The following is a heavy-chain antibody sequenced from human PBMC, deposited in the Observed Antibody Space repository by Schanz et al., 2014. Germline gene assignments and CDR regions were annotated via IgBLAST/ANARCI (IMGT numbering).Heavy chain of an antibody. CDR2: LSGRGSRT. CDR1: GFTFSSYA. CDR3: ARATYYHVSGSYYGNFDS. V-gene: IGHV3-23*01. D-gene: IGHD3-10*01. Sequence: EVHLLESGGGLVQPGGSLRLSCAASGFTFSSYAMGWVRQGPGKGLEWVSSLSGRGSRTDYADYVKGRFTISRDNYKKKLYMKMNSLGAEDTAVYYCARATYYHVSGSYYGNFDSWGQGTLVTVSS. J-gene: IGHJ4*02.